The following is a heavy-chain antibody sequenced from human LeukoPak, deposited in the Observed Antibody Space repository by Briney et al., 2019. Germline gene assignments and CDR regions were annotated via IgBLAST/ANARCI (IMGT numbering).Heavy chain of an antibody. J-gene: IGHJ4*02. CDR2: IYHSGST. V-gene: IGHV4-4*02. CDR3: ARGLRSPVDY. CDR1: GGSISSSNW. Sequence: PSGTLSLTCAVSGGSISSSNWWSWVRQPPGKGLEWIGEIYHSGSTNYSPSLKSRVIMSLDKSKNQFSLKLNSATAADTAVYYCARGLRSPVDYWGQGTLVTVSS.